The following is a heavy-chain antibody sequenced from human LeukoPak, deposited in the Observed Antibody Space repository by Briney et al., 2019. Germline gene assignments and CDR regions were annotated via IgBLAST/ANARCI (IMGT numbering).Heavy chain of an antibody. CDR3: ARQGHHYSYGYVGY. D-gene: IGHD5-18*01. CDR2: IIPILGIA. CDR1: GGTFSSYA. V-gene: IGHV1-69*04. J-gene: IGHJ4*02. Sequence: GSSVKVSCKASGGTFSSYAISWVRQAPGQGLEWMGRIIPILGIANYAQKFQGRVTITADKSTSTAYMELSSLRSEDTAVYYCARQGHHYSYGYVGYWGQGTLVTVSS.